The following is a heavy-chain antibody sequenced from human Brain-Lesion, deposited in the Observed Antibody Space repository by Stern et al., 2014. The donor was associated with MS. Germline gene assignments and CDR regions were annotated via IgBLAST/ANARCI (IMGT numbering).Heavy chain of an antibody. J-gene: IGHJ6*02. V-gene: IGHV1-2*02. CDR2: INPNTGGT. Sequence: VQLVESGAEVKKPGASVKVSCKTSGYIFTGYYIHWVRQAPGQGLEGMAWINPNTGGTKHAQKFQGSVTMSRDTSISTAYVELSSLTSDDTAVYYCARDQRGITIFGVVTDYYYLGMDVWGQGTTVTVSS. D-gene: IGHD3-3*01. CDR3: ARDQRGITIFGVVTDYYYLGMDV. CDR1: GYIFTGYY.